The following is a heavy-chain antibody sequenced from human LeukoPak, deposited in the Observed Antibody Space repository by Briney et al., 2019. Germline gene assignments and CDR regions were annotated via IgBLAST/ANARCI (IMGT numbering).Heavy chain of an antibody. CDR1: GFTFSSYA. D-gene: IGHD2-2*02. CDR2: ISGSGGST. Sequence: PGGSLRLSCAASGFTFSSYAMSWVRQAPGKGLEWVSAISGSGGSTYYADSVKGRFTISRDNSKNTLYLQMNSLRAEDTAVYYCVKDRGYQLLYDEGVDWFDPWGQGTLVTVSS. J-gene: IGHJ5*02. V-gene: IGHV3-23*01. CDR3: VKDRGYQLLYDEGVDWFDP.